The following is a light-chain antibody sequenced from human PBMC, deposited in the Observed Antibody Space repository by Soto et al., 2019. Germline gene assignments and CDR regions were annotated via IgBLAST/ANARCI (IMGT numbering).Light chain of an antibody. CDR2: LGS. V-gene: IGKV2-28*01. CDR1: QSLLHSNGYNY. J-gene: IGKJ1*01. CDR3: MQPLQSWT. Sequence: DMVMTQSPLSLPVTPGEPASISCRSSQSLLHSNGYNYLDWYLQKPGQSPQLLIYLGSNRASGVPDRFSGSGSGTDFTLKISRVEAEDVGVYYCMQPLQSWTFGQGTKVDSK.